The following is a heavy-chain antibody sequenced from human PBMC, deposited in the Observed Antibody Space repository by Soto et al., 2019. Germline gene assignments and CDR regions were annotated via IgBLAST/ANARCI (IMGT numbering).Heavy chain of an antibody. Sequence: QVQLVQSGAEVRKPGSSVKVSCKASGGSLKGYGIGWVRQAPGQGLEWMGGVSRLFGAANYAQKFQASVMVIAAASTSTVNMELSSLTSEDTALYYCASVLYYASVSYSPYAMDVWCQGTQVTVSS. CDR1: GGSLKGYG. V-gene: IGHV1-69*01. CDR3: ASVLYYASVSYSPYAMDV. D-gene: IGHD3-10*01. CDR2: VSRLFGAA. J-gene: IGHJ6*02.